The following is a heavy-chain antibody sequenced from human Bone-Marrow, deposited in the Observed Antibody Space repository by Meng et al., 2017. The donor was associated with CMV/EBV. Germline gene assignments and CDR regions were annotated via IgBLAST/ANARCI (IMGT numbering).Heavy chain of an antibody. D-gene: IGHD6-6*01. V-gene: IGHV6-1*01. Sequence: SQTLSLTCAISGDSVSSNSAAWNWIRQSPSRGLEWLGRTYYRSKWYNDYAVSVKSRITINPDTSKNQFSLRLISVTPEDTALYYLARAKYNTSSNVGMDVWGQGTTVTVSS. CDR3: ARAKYNTSSNVGMDV. CDR1: GDSVSSNSAA. J-gene: IGHJ6*02. CDR2: TYYRSKWYN.